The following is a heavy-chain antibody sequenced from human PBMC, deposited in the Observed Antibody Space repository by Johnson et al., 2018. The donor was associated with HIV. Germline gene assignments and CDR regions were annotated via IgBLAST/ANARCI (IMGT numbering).Heavy chain of an antibody. D-gene: IGHD3-22*01. V-gene: IGHV3-30*04. Sequence: QVQLVESGGGVVQPGRSLRLSCAASGFTFSSYAMHWVRHAPGKGLEWVAVISSDGSNKYFAVSVKGRFTISRDNAKNSLYLQMNSLRAEDTALYYCARDISSGYHAFDIWGQGTMVLVSS. J-gene: IGHJ3*02. CDR3: ARDISSGYHAFDI. CDR1: GFTFSSYA. CDR2: ISSDGSNK.